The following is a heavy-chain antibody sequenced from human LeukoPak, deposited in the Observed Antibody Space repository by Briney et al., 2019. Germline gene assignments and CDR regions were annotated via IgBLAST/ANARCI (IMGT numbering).Heavy chain of an antibody. J-gene: IGHJ6*03. CDR3: AKVGPVYYDFWSGYYTSYYYYYMDV. CDR2: IRYDGSNK. D-gene: IGHD3-3*01. V-gene: IGHV3-30*02. CDR1: GFTFSSYG. Sequence: GGSLRLSCAASGFTFSSYGMHWVRQAPGKGLEWVAFIRYDGSNKYYADSVKGRFTISRDNSKNTLYLQMNSLRAEDTAVYYCAKVGPVYYDFWSGYYTSYYYYYMDVWGKGTTVTVSS.